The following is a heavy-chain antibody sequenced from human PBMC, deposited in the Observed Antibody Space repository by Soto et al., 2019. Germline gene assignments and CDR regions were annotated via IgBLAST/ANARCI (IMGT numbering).Heavy chain of an antibody. J-gene: IGHJ4*02. CDR2: MNPNSGNT. V-gene: IGHV1-8*01. CDR3: ARFPRITGTLLINFDY. Sequence: QVQLVQSGAEVKKPGASVKVSCKASGYTFTSYDINWVRQATGQGLEWMGWMNPNSGNTGYAQKFQGRVTMTRNTSISTAYMELSSLRSEDTAVYYCARFPRITGTLLINFDYWGQGTLVTVSS. D-gene: IGHD1-7*01. CDR1: GYTFTSYD.